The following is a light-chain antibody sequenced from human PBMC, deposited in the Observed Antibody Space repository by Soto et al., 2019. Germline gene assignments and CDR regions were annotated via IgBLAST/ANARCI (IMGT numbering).Light chain of an antibody. V-gene: IGLV7-43*01. Sequence: QAVVTQEPSLTVSPGGTVTLTCASSTGAVTSGHYPNWFQQKPGQAPRALIYITSNKHSWTPARFSGSLLGGKAALTLSGVQPEDEADYYCLLFYAAAQPWVFGGGTKLTVL. CDR3: LLFYAAAQPWV. CDR1: TGAVTSGHY. CDR2: ITS. J-gene: IGLJ3*02.